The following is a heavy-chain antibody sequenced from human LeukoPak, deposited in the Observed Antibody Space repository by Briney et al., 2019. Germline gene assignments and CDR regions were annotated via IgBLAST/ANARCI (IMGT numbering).Heavy chain of an antibody. Sequence: GGSLRLSCAASGFTFSSYGMHWVRQAPGKGLDWVAFIRYDGSNKYYADSVKGRFTISRDSSKNTLYLQMNSLRAEDTAVYYCAKGRTASRKNNVVVVPAAMNPYYMDVWGKGTTLTVSS. V-gene: IGHV3-30*02. CDR1: GFTFSSYG. J-gene: IGHJ6*03. CDR2: IRYDGSNK. CDR3: AKGRTASRKNNVVVVPAAMNPYYMDV. D-gene: IGHD2-2*01.